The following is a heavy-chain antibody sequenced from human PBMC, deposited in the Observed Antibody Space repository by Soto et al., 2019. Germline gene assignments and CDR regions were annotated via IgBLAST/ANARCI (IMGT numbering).Heavy chain of an antibody. CDR1: GGSISSGGYF. V-gene: IGHV4-31*03. CDR2: IYYSGRT. D-gene: IGHD1-26*01. Sequence: SETLSLTCSVSGGSISSGGYFYSWIRQHPGQGLEWIGSIYYSGRTYYNASLQSRLSMSVDTSKNHFSLKLTSGTAADTAVYFCARLAKEENPKVGSWYFFDYWGQGVMVTVSS. J-gene: IGHJ4*02. CDR3: ARLAKEENPKVGSWYFFDY.